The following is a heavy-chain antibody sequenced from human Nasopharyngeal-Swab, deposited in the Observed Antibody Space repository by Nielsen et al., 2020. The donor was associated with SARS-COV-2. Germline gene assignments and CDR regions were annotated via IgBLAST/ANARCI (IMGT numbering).Heavy chain of an antibody. CDR3: ARAKRRWFGELITCLDY. J-gene: IGHJ4*02. CDR2: INHSGST. CDR1: GGSFSGYY. D-gene: IGHD3-10*01. Sequence: SETLSLTCAVYGGSFSGYYWSWIRQLPGKGLEWIGEINHSGSTNYNPSLKSRVTISVDTSKNQFPLKLSSVTAADTAVYYCARAKRRWFGELITCLDYWGQGTLVTVSS. V-gene: IGHV4-34*01.